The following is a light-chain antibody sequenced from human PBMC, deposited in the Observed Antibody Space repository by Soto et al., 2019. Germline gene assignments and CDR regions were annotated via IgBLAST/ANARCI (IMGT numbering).Light chain of an antibody. Sequence: QSALTQPASVSASPGQSITISCTGTSSDVGGYDLVSWYQQRPGKAPKLMIYEGNKRPSGVSNRFSGSKSGITASLTISGLQAEDDADYYCCSYAGVSGVFGGGTQLTVL. CDR1: SSDVGGYDL. CDR2: EGN. J-gene: IGLJ3*02. V-gene: IGLV2-23*01. CDR3: CSYAGVSGV.